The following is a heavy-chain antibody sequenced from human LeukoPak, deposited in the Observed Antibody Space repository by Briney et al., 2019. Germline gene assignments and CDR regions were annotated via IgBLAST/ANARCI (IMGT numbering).Heavy chain of an antibody. CDR3: AREIVATIGYYFDY. CDR1: GFTFSSYG. Sequence: GGSLSLSCAASGFTFSSYGMHWVRKAPGKVLEWVAVKRYDGSNKYYADSVKGRFTISRDNSKNTLYLQMNSLRAEDTAVYYCAREIVATIGYYFDYWGQGTLVTVSS. CDR2: KRYDGSNK. D-gene: IGHD5-12*01. V-gene: IGHV3-33*01. J-gene: IGHJ4*02.